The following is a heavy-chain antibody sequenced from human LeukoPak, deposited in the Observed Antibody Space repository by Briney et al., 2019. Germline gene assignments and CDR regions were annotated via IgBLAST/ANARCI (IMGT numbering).Heavy chain of an antibody. V-gene: IGHV4-38-2*02. D-gene: IGHD3-22*01. CDR1: GFSIISGYY. J-gene: IGHJ4*02. CDR2: IYHSGST. Sequence: KSSETLSLTCTVSGFSIISGYYWGWIRQPPGKGLEWIGSIYHSGSTYYNPSLKSRVTISVDTSKNQFSLKLSSVTAADTAVYYCARLPNDSSGYYEFDYWGQGTLVTVSS. CDR3: ARLPNDSSGYYEFDY.